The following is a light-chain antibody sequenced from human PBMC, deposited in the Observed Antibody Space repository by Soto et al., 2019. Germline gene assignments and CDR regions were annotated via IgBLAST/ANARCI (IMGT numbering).Light chain of an antibody. V-gene: IGLV2-14*03. CDR2: DVT. CDR3: SSYTSISTYV. J-gene: IGLJ1*01. CDR1: SSDVSSYNS. Sequence: QSVLTQPASVSGSPGQSIAISCTGTSSDVSSYNSVSWYQQYPGKAPKLMIYDVTNRPSGVSNRFSGSKSGNTASLTISGLQAEDEADYYCSSYTSISTYVFGTGTKVTVL.